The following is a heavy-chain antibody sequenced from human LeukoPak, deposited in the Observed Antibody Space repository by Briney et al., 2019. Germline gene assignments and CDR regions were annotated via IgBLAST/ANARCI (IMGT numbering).Heavy chain of an antibody. Sequence: SETLSLTCTVSGGSINSYYWSWIRQPPGKGLECIGYIHYTGSTNYNPSLKSRVTISVDTSKSQFSLKLSSVTAADTAVYYCASGIGSTVAHLYYYYMDVWGKGTTVTISS. J-gene: IGHJ6*03. CDR1: GGSINSYY. V-gene: IGHV4-59*08. CDR3: ASGIGSTVAHLYYYYMDV. CDR2: IHYTGST. D-gene: IGHD4-23*01.